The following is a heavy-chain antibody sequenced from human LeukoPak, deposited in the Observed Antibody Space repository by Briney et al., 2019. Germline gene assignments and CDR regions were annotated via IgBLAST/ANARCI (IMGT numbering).Heavy chain of an antibody. CDR3: LYSGSSDAVDI. CDR1: GGTFSSYT. Sequence: SVKVSCKASGGTFSSYTISWVRQAPGQGLEWMGRIIPILGIANYAQKFQGRVTITADKSTSTAYMELSSLRSEDTAVYYCLYSGSSDAVDIWGQGTMVTVSS. CDR2: IIPILGIA. D-gene: IGHD1-26*01. J-gene: IGHJ3*02. V-gene: IGHV1-69*02.